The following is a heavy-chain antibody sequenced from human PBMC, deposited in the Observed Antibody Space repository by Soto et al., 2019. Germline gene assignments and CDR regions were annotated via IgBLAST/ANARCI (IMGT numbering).Heavy chain of an antibody. CDR1: GFSLSCTRGA. J-gene: IGHJ4*02. Sequence: QITSKESGPTLGKPTQTLTLPWTFSGFSLSCTRGAVGWSRQPPGTALEWLALIYWDDDKRYSPFLKSRLTITKDTSKNQVVLTMTNMDPVDTATYYCAHSVVAGLGYYFDYWGQGTLVTVSS. CDR3: AHSVVAGLGYYFDY. CDR2: IYWDDDK. V-gene: IGHV2-5*02. D-gene: IGHD6-19*01.